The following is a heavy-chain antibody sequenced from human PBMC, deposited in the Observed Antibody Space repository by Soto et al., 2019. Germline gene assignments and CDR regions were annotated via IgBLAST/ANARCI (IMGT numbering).Heavy chain of an antibody. V-gene: IGHV3-30-3*01. D-gene: IGHD2-15*01. CDR2: ISYDGSNK. CDR3: ARDEVVTGPDY. J-gene: IGHJ4*02. CDR1: GFTFSSYA. Sequence: GGSLRLSCAASGFTFSSYAMHWVRQAPGKGLEWVAVISYDGSNKYYADSVKGRFTISRDNSKNTLYLQMNSLRAEDTAVYYCARDEVVTGPDYWGQGTLVTVSS.